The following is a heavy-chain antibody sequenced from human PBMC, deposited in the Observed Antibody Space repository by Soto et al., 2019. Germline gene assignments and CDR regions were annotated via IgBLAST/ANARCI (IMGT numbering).Heavy chain of an antibody. D-gene: IGHD2-2*01. J-gene: IGHJ5*02. CDR1: GYSFTSYW. Sequence: PGESLKISCTGFGYSFTSYWIAWVRQMPGKGLEWMGIIYPGDSDTRYSPSFQGQVTISADKSITTVYLQWSSLKASDTAMYYCARGYCTTTICDPWFDPWGQGTLVTVSS. V-gene: IGHV5-51*01. CDR3: ARGYCTTTICDPWFDP. CDR2: IYPGDSDT.